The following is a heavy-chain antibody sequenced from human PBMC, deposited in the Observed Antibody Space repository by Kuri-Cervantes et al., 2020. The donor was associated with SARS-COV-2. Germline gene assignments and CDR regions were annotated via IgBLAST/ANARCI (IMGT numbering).Heavy chain of an antibody. CDR2: ISGSGGST. V-gene: IGHV3-23*01. D-gene: IGHD6-13*01. Sequence: GGSLRLSCAASGFTFSSYAMSWVRQAPGKGLEWVSAISGSGGSTYYADSVEGRFTISRDSSENTLYLQMNSLRAEDTAVYYCAKDVAAGTRAPPEYFQHWGQGTLVTVSS. CDR1: GFTFSSYA. J-gene: IGHJ1*01. CDR3: AKDVAAGTRAPPEYFQH.